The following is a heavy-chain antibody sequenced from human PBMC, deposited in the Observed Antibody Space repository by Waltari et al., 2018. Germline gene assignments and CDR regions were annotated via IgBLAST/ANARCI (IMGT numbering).Heavy chain of an antibody. CDR1: GGSFSGYY. J-gene: IGHJ4*02. D-gene: IGHD3-22*01. CDR2: INHSGST. V-gene: IGHV4-34*01. CDR3: ARGVVIPFDY. Sequence: QVQLQQWGAGLLKPSEPLSLTCAVYGGSFSGYYWSWIRQPPGKGLEWIGEINHSGSTNYNPSLKSRVTISVDTSKKQFALKLSYVTAADTAVYYCARGVVIPFDYWGQGTLVTVSS.